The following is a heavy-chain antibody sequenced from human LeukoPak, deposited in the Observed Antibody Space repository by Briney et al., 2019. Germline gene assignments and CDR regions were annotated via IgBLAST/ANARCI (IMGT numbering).Heavy chain of an antibody. Sequence: SETLCLTCTVSGGSISSYYWSWIRQPPGKGLERIGYIYYSGRTDYNPSLKSRVTISVDTSRNQFSLKLSSVTAADTAVYYCAREELGYCSGGNCHDAFDIWGQGTMVTVSS. CDR1: GGSISSYY. V-gene: IGHV4-59*01. J-gene: IGHJ3*02. D-gene: IGHD2-15*01. CDR3: AREELGYCSGGNCHDAFDI. CDR2: IYYSGRT.